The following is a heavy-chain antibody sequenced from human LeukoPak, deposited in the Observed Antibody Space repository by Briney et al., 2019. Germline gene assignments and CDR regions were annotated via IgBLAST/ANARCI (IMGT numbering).Heavy chain of an antibody. V-gene: IGHV3-73*01. J-gene: IGHJ4*02. CDR3: TSGLSVRRSNNTPVDY. CDR2: IRTKANNYAT. Sequence: EGSLRLSCTASGFTFSGSAMHWVRQASGKGLEWVGRIRTKANNYATVYAASVKGRFTISRDDSKNTAYLKLNSLKTEDTAVYYCTSGLSVRRSNNTPVDYWGQGTLVTVSS. CDR1: GFTFSGSA. D-gene: IGHD1-1*01.